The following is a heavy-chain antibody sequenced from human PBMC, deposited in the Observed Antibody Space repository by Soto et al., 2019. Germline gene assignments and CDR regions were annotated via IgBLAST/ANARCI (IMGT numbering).Heavy chain of an antibody. V-gene: IGHV3-23*01. J-gene: IGHJ4*02. Sequence: GGSLRLSCAASGFTFRSYAMSWVRQAQGKGLEWVSAISGSGGSTYYADSVKGRFTISRDNSKNTLYLQMNSLRAEDTAVYYCAKEGRDGYYFDYWGQGTLVTVCS. CDR1: GFTFRSYA. CDR3: AKEGRDGYYFDY. CDR2: ISGSGGST.